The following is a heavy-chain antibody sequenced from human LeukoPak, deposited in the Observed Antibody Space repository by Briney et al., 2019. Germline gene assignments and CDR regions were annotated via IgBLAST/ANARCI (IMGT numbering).Heavy chain of an antibody. CDR1: GFTFSSYS. D-gene: IGHD3-3*01. CDR2: ISSSSSYI. CDR3: ARDSDFWSGIDAFDI. Sequence: GGSLRLSCAASGFTFSSYSMNWVRQAPGKGLEWVSSISSSSSYIYYADSVKGRFTISRDNAKNSLYLQMNSLRAEDTAVYYCARDSDFWSGIDAFDIWGQGTMVTVSS. V-gene: IGHV3-21*01. J-gene: IGHJ3*02.